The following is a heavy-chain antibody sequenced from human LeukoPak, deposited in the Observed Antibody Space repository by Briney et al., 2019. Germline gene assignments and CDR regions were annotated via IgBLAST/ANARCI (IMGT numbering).Heavy chain of an antibody. D-gene: IGHD6-19*01. CDR3: AKTRGWPYYFDY. CDR1: GFTFSSYA. V-gene: IGHV3-23*01. CDR2: FSSGGST. Sequence: GGSLRLSCAASGFTFSSYAMSWVRQAPGKGLEWVSGFSSGGSTSYADSVKGRFTISRDNSKNTLYLQMNSLKAEDTAVYYCAKTRGWPYYFDYWGQGTLVTVSS. J-gene: IGHJ4*02.